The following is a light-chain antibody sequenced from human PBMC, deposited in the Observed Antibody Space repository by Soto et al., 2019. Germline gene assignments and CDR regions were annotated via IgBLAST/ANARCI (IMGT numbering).Light chain of an antibody. CDR1: SSDVGGYNY. CDR3: GSYTSSTTPYV. Sequence: QSALTQPASESGSPGQSITISCTGTSSDVGGYNYVSWYQQHPGKAPKLMIYEVSNRPSGVSNRFSGSKSGNTASLTISGLQAGDEADYYCGSYTSSTTPYVFGTGTKITVL. V-gene: IGLV2-14*01. J-gene: IGLJ1*01. CDR2: EVS.